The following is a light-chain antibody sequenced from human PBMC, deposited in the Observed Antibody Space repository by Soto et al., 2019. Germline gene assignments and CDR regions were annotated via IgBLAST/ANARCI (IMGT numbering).Light chain of an antibody. Sequence: QTVVTQPPSESGNPGQRVTISCSGSSSNIGSNYVYWYQQLPGTAPKLLIYRNNQRPSGVPDRFSGSKSGTSASLAISGLRSEDEADYYCAAWDDSLSGVVFGGGTKLTVL. CDR3: AAWDDSLSGVV. V-gene: IGLV1-47*01. CDR2: RNN. CDR1: SSNIGSNY. J-gene: IGLJ2*01.